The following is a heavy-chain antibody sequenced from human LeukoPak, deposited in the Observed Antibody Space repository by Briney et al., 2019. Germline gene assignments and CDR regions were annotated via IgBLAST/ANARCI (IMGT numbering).Heavy chain of an antibody. CDR1: GGSVSSSSYY. CDR3: ARVAAAGNYYFDY. Sequence: PSETLSLTCTVSGGSVSSSSYYWGWIRQPPGKGLEWIGSIYYSGSTYYNPSLKSRVTISIDTSKNQFSLKLSSVTAADTAVYFCARVAAAGNYYFDYWGQGTLVTVSS. J-gene: IGHJ4*02. CDR2: IYYSGST. D-gene: IGHD6-13*01. V-gene: IGHV4-39*07.